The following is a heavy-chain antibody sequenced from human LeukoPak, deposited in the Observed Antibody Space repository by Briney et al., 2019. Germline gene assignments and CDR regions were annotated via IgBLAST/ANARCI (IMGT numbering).Heavy chain of an antibody. Sequence: GGSLRLSCAASGFTVSSNYMSWVRQAPGKGLEWVSVIYSGGSTYYADSVKGRFTISRDNSKNTLYLQMNSLRAEDTAVYYCARDTGSMAARFFDNWGQGTLVTVSS. D-gene: IGHD2-8*02. CDR1: GFTVSSNY. J-gene: IGHJ4*02. V-gene: IGHV3-53*01. CDR2: IYSGGST. CDR3: ARDTGSMAARFFDN.